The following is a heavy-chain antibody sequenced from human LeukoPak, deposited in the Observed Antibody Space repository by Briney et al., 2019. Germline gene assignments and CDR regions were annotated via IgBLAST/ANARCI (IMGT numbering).Heavy chain of an antibody. V-gene: IGHV1-24*01. CDR3: ATDERYSGSNWFDP. CDR1: GYTLTELS. Sequence: ASVKVSCKVSGYTLTELSMHWVRQAPGKGLEWMGGFDPEDGETIYAQKFQGRVTMTEDTSTDTAYMELSSLRSEDTAVYYCATDERYSGSNWFDPWGQGTLVTVSS. J-gene: IGHJ5*02. CDR2: FDPEDGET. D-gene: IGHD5-12*01.